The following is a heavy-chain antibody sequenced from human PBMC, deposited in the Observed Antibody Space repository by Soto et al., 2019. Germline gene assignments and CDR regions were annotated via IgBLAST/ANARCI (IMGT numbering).Heavy chain of an antibody. CDR3: ARELLFSAFRSGSPHPTYYFDY. V-gene: IGHV1-46*03. Sequence: GVEWMGIINPSGGSTSYAQKFQGRVTMTRDPSTSTVYMELSSLRSEDTAVYYCARELLFSAFRSGSPHPTYYFDYRGQGPLVTVPS. CDR2: INPSGGST. D-gene: IGHD3-3*01. J-gene: IGHJ4*02.